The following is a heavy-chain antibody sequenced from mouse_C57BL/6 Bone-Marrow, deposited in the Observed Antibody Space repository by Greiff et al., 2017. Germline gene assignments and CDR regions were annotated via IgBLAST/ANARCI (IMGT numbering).Heavy chain of an antibody. J-gene: IGHJ2*01. D-gene: IGHD2-12*01. CDR3: TRSVGLLLDFDY. CDR2: ISSGGDYI. V-gene: IGHV5-9-1*02. CDR1: GFTFSSYA. Sequence: EVKLEESGEGLVKPGGSLKLSCAASGFTFSSYAMSWVRQTPEKRLEWVAYISSGGDYIYYADTVKGRFTISRDNARNTLYLQMSSLKSEDTAMYYCTRSVGLLLDFDYWGQGTTLTVSS.